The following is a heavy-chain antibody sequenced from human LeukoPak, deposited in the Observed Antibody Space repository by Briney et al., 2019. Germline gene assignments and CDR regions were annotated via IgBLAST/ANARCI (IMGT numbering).Heavy chain of an antibody. CDR3: ARHSARLLWFGDLLPWES. J-gene: IGHJ4*02. CDR2: ISSSSSYI. Sequence: GGSLRLSCAASGFTFSSYSMNWVRQAPGKGLEWVSSISSSSSYIYYVETVKGRFTISRDNARNSLYLQMNSLRAEDTAVYYCARHSARLLWFGDLLPWESWGQGTLVTVSS. V-gene: IGHV3-21*01. D-gene: IGHD3-10*01. CDR1: GFTFSSYS.